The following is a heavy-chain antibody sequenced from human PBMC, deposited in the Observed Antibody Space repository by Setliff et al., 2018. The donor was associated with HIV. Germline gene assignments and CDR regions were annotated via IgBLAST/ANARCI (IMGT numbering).Heavy chain of an antibody. Sequence: ASVKSPARFPDTPLLRYPCTGCDRLPEKGLEWMGGFDPEDGEKVYAQRFQGTVTMTEDTSTDTAYMELTSLTSEDTAVYYCATITFYYDSSGSQNKKSYFFDYWGQGTLVTVSS. CDR3: ATITFYYDSSGSQNKKSYFFDY. V-gene: IGHV1-24*01. CDR1: DTPLLRYP. D-gene: IGHD3-22*01. CDR2: FDPEDGEK. J-gene: IGHJ4*02.